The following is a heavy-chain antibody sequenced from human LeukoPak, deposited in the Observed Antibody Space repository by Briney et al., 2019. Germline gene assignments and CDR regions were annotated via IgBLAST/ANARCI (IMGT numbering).Heavy chain of an antibody. Sequence: GASVKVSCKASGYIFTGYFMHWVRQAPGQGLEWMGWINPNSGGANYAQKFQGRVTMTRDTPISTAYMELSSLRSDDTAVYYCARDGNLDYWGQGTLVTVSS. V-gene: IGHV1-2*02. CDR3: ARDGNLDY. J-gene: IGHJ4*02. D-gene: IGHD1-14*01. CDR1: GYIFTGYF. CDR2: INPNSGGA.